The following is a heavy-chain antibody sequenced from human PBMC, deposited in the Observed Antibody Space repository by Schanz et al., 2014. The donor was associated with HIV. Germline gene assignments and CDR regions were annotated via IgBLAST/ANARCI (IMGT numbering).Heavy chain of an antibody. CDR1: GFTFSSYS. V-gene: IGHV3-21*01. D-gene: IGHD3-22*01. CDR3: VRVRSPRVKIVVVMDYYYYAMDV. J-gene: IGHJ6*02. Sequence: EQLVESGGGVVQPGKSLRLSCAASGFTFSSYSMNWVRQAPGKGLEWVSSISSSSSYIYYADSMKGRFTISRDNAKNSLYLQMNSLRAEDTAVYYCVRVRSPRVKIVVVMDYYYYAMDVWGQGTTVTVSS. CDR2: ISSSSSYI.